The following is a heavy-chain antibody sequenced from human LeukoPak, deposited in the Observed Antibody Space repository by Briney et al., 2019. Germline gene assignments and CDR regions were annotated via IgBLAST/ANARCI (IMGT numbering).Heavy chain of an antibody. Sequence: SETLSLTCTVSGGSISSSSYYWGWIRQPPGKGLEWIGSIYYSGSTYYNPSLKSRVTISVDTSKNQFSLKLSSVTAADTAVYYCARAVAGDYYFDYWGQGTLVTVPS. CDR3: ARAVAGDYYFDY. CDR2: IYYSGST. V-gene: IGHV4-39*01. D-gene: IGHD6-19*01. J-gene: IGHJ4*02. CDR1: GGSISSSSYY.